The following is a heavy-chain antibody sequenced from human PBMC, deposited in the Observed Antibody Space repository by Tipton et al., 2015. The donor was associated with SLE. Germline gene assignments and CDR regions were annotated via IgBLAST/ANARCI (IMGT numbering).Heavy chain of an antibody. Sequence: TLSLTCTVSGGSISSYYWSWIRQPPGKGLEWIGYIYYSGSTNYNPSLKSRVTISVDTSKNQFSLKLSSVTAADTAVYYRARDGRGYSGYDGLWGRGTLVTVSS. J-gene: IGHJ2*01. CDR2: IYYSGST. D-gene: IGHD5-12*01. CDR1: GGSISSYY. V-gene: IGHV4-59*01. CDR3: ARDGRGYSGYDGL.